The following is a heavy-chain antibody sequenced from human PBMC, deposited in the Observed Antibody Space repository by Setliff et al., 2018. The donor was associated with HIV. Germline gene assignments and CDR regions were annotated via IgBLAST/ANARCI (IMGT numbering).Heavy chain of an antibody. CDR2: IYTSGST. CDR1: GDSTTSSSSY. CDR3: ARRPGGITRARLDN. J-gene: IGHJ4*02. D-gene: IGHD3-16*01. Sequence: PSETLSLTCTVSGDSTTSSSSYWGWIRQPPGKGLEWIGYIYTSGSTNYNPSLKSRVTISVDTSKNQFSLKLSSVTAADTAMYFCARRPGGITRARLDNWGQGTLVTVSS. V-gene: IGHV4-61*05.